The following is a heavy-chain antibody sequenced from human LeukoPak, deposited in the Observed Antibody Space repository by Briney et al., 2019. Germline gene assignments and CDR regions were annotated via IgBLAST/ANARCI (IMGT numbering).Heavy chain of an antibody. CDR3: PRGIGGSDY. J-gene: IGHJ4*02. Sequence: GGSLRLSCAASGFTFSSYAMSWVRQAPGKGLEWLSVIRGSGDNTYYADSVKGRFTISRDNSKSTLYLQMNSLRAEDTAVYYCPRGIGGSDYWGRGTLVTVSS. CDR2: IRGSGDNT. CDR1: GFTFSSYA. D-gene: IGHD4-23*01. V-gene: IGHV3-23*01.